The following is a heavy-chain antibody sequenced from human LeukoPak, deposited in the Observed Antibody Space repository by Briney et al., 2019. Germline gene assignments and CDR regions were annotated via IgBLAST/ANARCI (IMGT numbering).Heavy chain of an antibody. Sequence: SETLSLTCTVSGGSISSYYWSWLRQPPGKGLEWIGYIYYSGSTNYNPSLRSRVTISVDTSKNQFSLKLSSVTAADTAVYYCARVADSSGTNFDYWGQGTLVTVSS. V-gene: IGHV4-59*01. CDR2: IYYSGST. CDR3: ARVADSSGTNFDY. D-gene: IGHD3-22*01. CDR1: GGSISSYY. J-gene: IGHJ4*02.